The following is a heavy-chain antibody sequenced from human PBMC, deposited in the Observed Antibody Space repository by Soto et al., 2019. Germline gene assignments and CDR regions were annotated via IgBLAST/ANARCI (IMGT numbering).Heavy chain of an antibody. CDR2: VTHDGTLY. CDR3: VKDRSDTWSFDY. D-gene: IGHD2-8*02. CDR1: GFTFSSCA. Sequence: QVQLVESGGGVVQPGRSLRLSCVASGFTFSSCAMHWVRQVPGKGLEWLAVVTHDGTLYPYADSVKGRFSISRDNSRKTLYLQMNGLRPEDKAVYYCVKDRSDTWSFDYWGQGTLVTVSS. J-gene: IGHJ4*02. V-gene: IGHV3-30*18.